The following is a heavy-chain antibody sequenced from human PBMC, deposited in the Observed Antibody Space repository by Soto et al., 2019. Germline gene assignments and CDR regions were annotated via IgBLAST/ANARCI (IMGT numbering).Heavy chain of an antibody. J-gene: IGHJ5*02. CDR3: ARECGRSYLYYDSSGYYL. CDR1: CGSISSGGYY. D-gene: IGHD3-22*01. CDR2: IYYSGST. Sequence: SETLSLTCTVSCGSISSGGYYWSSIRQHPGKGLEWIGYIYYSGSTYYNPSLKSRVTIYVDTSKNQFSLKLSSVTAADTAVYYCARECGRSYLYYDSSGYYLWGQGTLVTVSS. V-gene: IGHV4-31*03.